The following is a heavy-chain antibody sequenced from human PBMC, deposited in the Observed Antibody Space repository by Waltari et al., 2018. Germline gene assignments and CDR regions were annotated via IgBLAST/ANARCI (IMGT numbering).Heavy chain of an antibody. J-gene: IGHJ3*02. CDR1: GFTVSSNY. D-gene: IGHD1-26*01. V-gene: IGHV3-66*02. CDR2: IYRGGST. CDR3: ARDRELRGHAFDI. Sequence: EVQLVESGGGLVQPGGSLRLSCAASGFTVSSNYMSWVRQAPGKGLEWVSVIYRGGSTYYADSVKGRFTTSRDNSKNTLDLQMNSLRAEDTAVYYCARDRELRGHAFDIWGQGTMVTVSS.